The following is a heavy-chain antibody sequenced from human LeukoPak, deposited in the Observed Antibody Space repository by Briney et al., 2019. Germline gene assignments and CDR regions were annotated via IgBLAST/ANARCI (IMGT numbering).Heavy chain of an antibody. D-gene: IGHD3-10*01. CDR1: GFTFSSYW. CDR3: ARRRGGYYYYMDV. V-gene: IGHV3-74*01. CDR2: INSDGSST. Sequence: GGSLRLSCAASGFTFSSYWMHWVRQAPGKGLVWVSRINSDGSSTSYADSVKGRFTISRDNAKSTLYLQMNRLRAGDTAVYYCARRRGGYYYYMDVWGKGTTVTVSS. J-gene: IGHJ6*03.